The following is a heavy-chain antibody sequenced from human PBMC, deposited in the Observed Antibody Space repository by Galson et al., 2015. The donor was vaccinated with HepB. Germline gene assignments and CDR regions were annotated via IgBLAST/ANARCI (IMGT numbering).Heavy chain of an antibody. V-gene: IGHV3-23*01. Sequence: SLRLSCAGSGFIFKDYALSWVRQAPGKGLQWVSGISGDTYGKYYTDSVKGRFTISRDHSNNRLYLQMTSVRADDTATYYCAKGRGWYTGFDSWGQGALVTVSS. CDR1: GFIFKDYA. CDR3: AKGRGWYTGFDS. D-gene: IGHD6-19*01. CDR2: ISGDTYGK. J-gene: IGHJ4*02.